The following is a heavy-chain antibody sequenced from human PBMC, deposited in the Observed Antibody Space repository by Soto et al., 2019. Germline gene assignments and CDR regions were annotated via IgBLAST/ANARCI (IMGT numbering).Heavy chain of an antibody. V-gene: IGHV3-53*01. CDR2: IYGSGAT. CDR1: GFSVRNTY. Sequence: EVQVVESGGGLIQPGGSLRLSCVASGFSVRNTYLTWVRQAPGKGLEWVSTIYGSGATYYADSVKGRFSLSRDSAKNTVSSQMSRLRLEDTAVYYCARDSTVEGRKRRGSIDGWGQGTTVTVSS. CDR3: ARDSTVEGRKRRGSIDG. D-gene: IGHD1-1*01. J-gene: IGHJ6*02.